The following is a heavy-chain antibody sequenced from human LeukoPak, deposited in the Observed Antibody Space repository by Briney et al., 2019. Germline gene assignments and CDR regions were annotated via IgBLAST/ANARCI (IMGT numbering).Heavy chain of an antibody. D-gene: IGHD5-18*01. J-gene: IGHJ4*02. CDR2: IGGPGVNT. V-gene: IGHV3-23*01. Sequence: LPGGSLRLSCAASGFTFSSYAMSWVRQAPGKGLEWVSGIGGPGVNTYYADSVKGRFTISRDNSKNTLYLQMNNLRAEDTAEYYCAKGGGRYSYGGNDYWGQGTLVTVAS. CDR3: AKGGGRYSYGGNDY. CDR1: GFTFSSYA.